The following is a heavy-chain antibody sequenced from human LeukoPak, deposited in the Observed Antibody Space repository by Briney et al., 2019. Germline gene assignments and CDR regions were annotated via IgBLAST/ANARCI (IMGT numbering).Heavy chain of an antibody. J-gene: IGHJ5*02. V-gene: IGHV1-69*05. CDR1: GGTFSSYA. D-gene: IGHD1-26*01. Sequence: ASVKVSCKASGGTFSSYAISWVRQALGQGLEWMGGIIPIFGTANYAQKFQGRVTITTDESTSTAYMELSSLRSEDTAVYYCARERIGRFDPWGQGTLVTVSS. CDR2: IIPIFGTA. CDR3: ARERIGRFDP.